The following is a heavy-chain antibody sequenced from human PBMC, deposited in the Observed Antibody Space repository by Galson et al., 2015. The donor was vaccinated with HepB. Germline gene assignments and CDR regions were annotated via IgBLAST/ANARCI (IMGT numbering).Heavy chain of an antibody. D-gene: IGHD3-10*01. CDR3: TTDPGDGSGSSLDY. CDR1: GFTFSQAW. J-gene: IGHJ4*02. Sequence: SLRLSCAASGFTFSQAWMNWVRQAPGKGLEWVGRIKRKIDGGTTDYAAPVKGRFTISRDDSKNTLYLQMNRLKTEDTAVFYCTTDPGDGSGSSLDYWGQGTLVTVSS. CDR2: IKRKIDGGTT. V-gene: IGHV3-15*07.